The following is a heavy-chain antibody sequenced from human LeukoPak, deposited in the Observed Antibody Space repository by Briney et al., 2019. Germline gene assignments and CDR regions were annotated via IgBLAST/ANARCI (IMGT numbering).Heavy chain of an antibody. CDR2: VDPEDGET. D-gene: IGHD2-15*01. Sequence: ATVKISCKVSGYTFTDYYMHWVQQAPGKGLEWMGLVDPEDGETIYAEKFQGRVTITADTSTDTAYMELSSLRSEDTAVYYCATDFCSSGSCLYAFDIWGQGTMVTVSS. J-gene: IGHJ3*02. CDR1: GYTFTDYY. V-gene: IGHV1-69-2*01. CDR3: ATDFCSSGSCLYAFDI.